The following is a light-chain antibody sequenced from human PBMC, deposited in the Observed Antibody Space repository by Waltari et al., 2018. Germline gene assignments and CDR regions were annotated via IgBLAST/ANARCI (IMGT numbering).Light chain of an antibody. CDR2: KAS. J-gene: IGKJ2*01. CDR1: QGISSW. V-gene: IGKV1-5*03. CDR3: QHYNTAPYP. Sequence: DVQMTQSPSSLSASVGDTVSITCRASQGISSWLAWYQQRPGKAPKLLIDKASSLQSGIPSRFSGSGSGTTFTLTITGLQPEDFGTYFCQHYNTAPYPFAQGTKPEIK.